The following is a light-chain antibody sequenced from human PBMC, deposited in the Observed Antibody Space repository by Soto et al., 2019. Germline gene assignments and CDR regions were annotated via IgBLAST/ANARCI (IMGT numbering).Light chain of an antibody. V-gene: IGLV4-60*02. J-gene: IGLJ2*01. Sequence: QSVLTQSSSASASLGSSVKLTCTLRSGHSSYIIAWHQQQPGKAPRYLMKLEGSGSYNKGSGVPDRFSGSSSGADRYLTISNLQFEDDANYYCETWDSNTRVFGGGTKLTVL. CDR2: LEGSGSY. CDR3: ETWDSNTRV. CDR1: SGHSSYI.